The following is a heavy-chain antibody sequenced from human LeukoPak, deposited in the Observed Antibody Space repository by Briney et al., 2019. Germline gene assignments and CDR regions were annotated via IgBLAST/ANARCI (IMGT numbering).Heavy chain of an antibody. CDR2: ISYDGSNK. J-gene: IGHJ4*02. CDR1: GFTFSSYA. D-gene: IGHD3-22*01. CDR3: ARGLHYYDSSGYAFFDY. V-gene: IGHV3-30-3*01. Sequence: GGSLRLSCAASGFTFSSYAMHWVRQAPGKGLEWVAVISYDGSNKYYADSVKGRFTISRDNSKNTLYLQMNSLRAEDTAVYYCARGLHYYDSSGYAFFDYWGQGTLVTVSS.